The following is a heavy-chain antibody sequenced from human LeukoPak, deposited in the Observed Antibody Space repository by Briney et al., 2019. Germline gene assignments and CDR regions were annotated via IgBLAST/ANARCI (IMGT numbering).Heavy chain of an antibody. Sequence: ALVKVSCKASGGTFSSYAITWVRQAPGQGLEWMGGIIPIFGTANYAQKFQGRVTITTDESTSTAYMELSSLRSEDTAVYYCARVLARDGYSLFDYWGQRALVTVSS. J-gene: IGHJ4*01. CDR2: IIPIFGTA. CDR3: ARVLARDGYSLFDY. V-gene: IGHV1-69*05. CDR1: GGTFSSYA. D-gene: IGHD5-24*01.